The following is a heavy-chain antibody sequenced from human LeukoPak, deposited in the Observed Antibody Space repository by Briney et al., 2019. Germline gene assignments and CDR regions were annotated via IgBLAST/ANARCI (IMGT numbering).Heavy chain of an antibody. CDR3: ARDSEVIHGDFGAFDY. V-gene: IGHV1-2*06. J-gene: IGHJ4*02. Sequence: ASVKVSCKPSGYTFTDYYLHWVRQAPGQGLQWMGRISHSRVSDYAQKFQGRVTMTRDTSTGTVYMELSWLRSDDTAVYYCARDSEVIHGDFGAFDYRGQGTLVTVSS. D-gene: IGHD4-17*01. CDR1: GYTFTDYY. CDR2: ISHSRVS.